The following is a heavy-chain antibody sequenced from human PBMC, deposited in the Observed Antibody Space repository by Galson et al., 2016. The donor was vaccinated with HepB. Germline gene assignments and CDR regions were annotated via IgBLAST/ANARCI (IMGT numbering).Heavy chain of an antibody. D-gene: IGHD2-2*01. CDR3: ARGPSSTRTFDY. Sequence: SVKVSCKASGYTFTTYGISWVRQAPGQGLEWMGWISAYNGNTNYAQKLQGRVTMTTDTSTSTAYMEQRSLRSDDTAVYYCARGPSSTRTFDYWGQGTLVTVSS. CDR2: ISAYNGNT. V-gene: IGHV1-18*01. CDR1: GYTFTTYG. J-gene: IGHJ4*02.